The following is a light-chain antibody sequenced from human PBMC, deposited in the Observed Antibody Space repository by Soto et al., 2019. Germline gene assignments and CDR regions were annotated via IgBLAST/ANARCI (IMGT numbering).Light chain of an antibody. CDR1: SRDIGAYNY. CDR2: GVS. V-gene: IGLV2-14*01. Sequence: QSALTQPASVSGSPGQSITISCTGTSRDIGAYNYVSWYQQHPGKAPKLMIYGVSNRPSGVSNRFSGSKSDNTASLTISGLQAEDEGDYYCNSYTGTSAWVFGGGTKVTVL. J-gene: IGLJ3*02. CDR3: NSYTGTSAWV.